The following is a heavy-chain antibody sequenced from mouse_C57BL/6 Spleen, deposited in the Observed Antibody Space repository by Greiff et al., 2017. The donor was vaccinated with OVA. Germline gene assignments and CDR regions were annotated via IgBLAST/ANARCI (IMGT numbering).Heavy chain of an antibody. CDR3: ARGYSNYYAMDY. Sequence: VQLQQPGAELVKPGASVKLSCKASGYTFTSYWMHWVKQRPGQGLEWIGMIHPTSGSTNYNEKFKSKATLTVDKSSSTAYMQLSSLTSEDSAVYYCARGYSNYYAMDYWGQGTSVTVSS. V-gene: IGHV1-64*01. J-gene: IGHJ4*01. D-gene: IGHD2-5*01. CDR1: GYTFTSYW. CDR2: IHPTSGST.